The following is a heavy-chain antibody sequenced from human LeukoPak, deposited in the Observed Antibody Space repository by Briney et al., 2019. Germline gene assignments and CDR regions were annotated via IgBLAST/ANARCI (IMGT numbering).Heavy chain of an antibody. CDR2: IIPIFGTA. CDR1: GGTFSSYA. V-gene: IGHV1-69*06. CDR3: ARGLTVDYYDSSGFHP. J-gene: IGHJ5*02. D-gene: IGHD3-22*01. Sequence: SVKVSYKASGGTFSSYAISWVRQAPGQGLEWMGGIIPIFGTANYAQKFQGRVTITADKSTSTAYMELSSLRSEDTAVYYCARGLTVDYYDSSGFHPWGQGTLVTVSS.